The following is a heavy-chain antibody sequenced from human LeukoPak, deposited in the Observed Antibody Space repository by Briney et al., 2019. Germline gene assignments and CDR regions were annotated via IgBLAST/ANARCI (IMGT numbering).Heavy chain of an antibody. J-gene: IGHJ5*02. CDR2: ISSRGSEI. D-gene: IGHD6-19*01. V-gene: IGHV3-11*01. CDR3: ARGKAASGWSNDWFGP. Sequence: GGSLRLSCAASGFTFTDYYMTWVRQAPGKGLQWVSYISSRGSEIYYADSVKGRFTISRDNAKNSLYLQMNSLRAEDTAVYYCARGKAASGWSNDWFGPWGQGTLVTVSS. CDR1: GFTFTDYY.